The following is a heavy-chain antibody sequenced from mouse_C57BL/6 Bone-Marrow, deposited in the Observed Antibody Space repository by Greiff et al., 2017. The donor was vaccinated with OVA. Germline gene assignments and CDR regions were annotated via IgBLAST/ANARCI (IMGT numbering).Heavy chain of an antibody. J-gene: IGHJ2*01. CDR1: GFSLTSYA. D-gene: IGHD1-1*01. CDR2: IWTGGGA. V-gene: IGHV2-9-1*01. CDR3: ARTYGSSYLDY. Sequence: VQLVESGPGLVAPSQSLSITCTVSGFSLTSYAISWVRQPPGKGLEWLGVIWTGGGANYNSALYSRLSTSKDNSKSQVFVKMNSLQTADTARYYCARTYGSSYLDYWGQGTTLTVSS.